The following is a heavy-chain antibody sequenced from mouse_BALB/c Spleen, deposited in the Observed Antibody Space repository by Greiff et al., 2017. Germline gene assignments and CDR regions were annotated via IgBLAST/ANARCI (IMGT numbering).Heavy chain of an antibody. D-gene: IGHD2-14*01. J-gene: IGHJ4*01. CDR1: GFTFNTYA. CDR2: IRSKSNNYAT. V-gene: IGHV10-1*02. CDR3: VRRGYRYDDYNAMDY. Sequence: EVQGVESGGGLVQPKGSLKLSCAASGFTFNTYAMNWVRQAPGKGLEWVARIRSKSNNYATYYADSVKDRFTISRDDSQSMLYLQMNNLKTEDTAMYYCVRRGYRYDDYNAMDYWGQGTAGTV.